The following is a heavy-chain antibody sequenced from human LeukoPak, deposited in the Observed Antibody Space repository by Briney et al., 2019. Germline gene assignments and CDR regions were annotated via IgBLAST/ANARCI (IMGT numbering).Heavy chain of an antibody. CDR3: ARQPKYYDSSGWPMGANWFDP. CDR2: IYYSGST. V-gene: IGHV4-39*07. Sequence: PSETLSLTCTVSGGSISSSSYYWGWIRQPPGKGLEWIGSIYYSGSTYYNPSLKSRVTISVDTSKNQFSLKLSSVTAADTAVYYCARQPKYYDSSGWPMGANWFDPRGQGTLVTVSS. D-gene: IGHD3-22*01. CDR1: GGSISSSSYY. J-gene: IGHJ5*02.